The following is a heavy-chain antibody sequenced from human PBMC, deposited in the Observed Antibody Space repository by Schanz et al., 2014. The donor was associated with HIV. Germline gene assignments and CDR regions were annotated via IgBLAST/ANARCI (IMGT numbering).Heavy chain of an antibody. CDR1: GFTSSSYA. D-gene: IGHD1-26*01. V-gene: IGHV3-30-3*01. Sequence: VNLVESGGGLVQPGGSLRLSCVASGFTSSSYAMYWARQAPGKGLEWVAFITYDGSIKKHADSVKGRFTISRDNSKNTLYLEMNSLKTEDTAVYYCTTGDAWERAGYWGQGTLVTVSS. CDR3: TTGDAWERAGY. J-gene: IGHJ4*02. CDR2: ITYDGSIK.